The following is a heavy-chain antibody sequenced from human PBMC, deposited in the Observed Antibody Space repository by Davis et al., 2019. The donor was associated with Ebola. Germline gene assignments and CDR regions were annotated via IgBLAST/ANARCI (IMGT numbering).Heavy chain of an antibody. CDR3: ARLVYDILTGLYYFDY. CDR2: INHSGST. V-gene: IGHV4-34*01. J-gene: IGHJ4*02. D-gene: IGHD3-9*01. Sequence: GSLRLSCAVYGGSFSGYYWSWIRQPPGKGLEWIGEINHSGSTNYNPSLKSRVTISVDTSKNQFSLKLSSVTAADTAVYYCARLVYDILTGLYYFDYWGQGTLVTVSS. CDR1: GGSFSGYY.